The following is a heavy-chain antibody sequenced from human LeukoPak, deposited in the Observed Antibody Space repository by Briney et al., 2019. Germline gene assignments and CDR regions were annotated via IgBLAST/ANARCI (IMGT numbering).Heavy chain of an antibody. J-gene: IGHJ4*02. CDR1: GGSISSSNW. D-gene: IGHD3-22*01. Sequence: SETLSLTCAVSGGSISSSNWWSWVRQPPGKGLEWIGEIYHSGSTYYNPSLKSRVTISVDTSKNQFSLKLSSVTAADTAVYYCARGEYYDSSGYYYPFDYWGQGTLVTVSS. V-gene: IGHV4-4*02. CDR2: IYHSGST. CDR3: ARGEYYDSSGYYYPFDY.